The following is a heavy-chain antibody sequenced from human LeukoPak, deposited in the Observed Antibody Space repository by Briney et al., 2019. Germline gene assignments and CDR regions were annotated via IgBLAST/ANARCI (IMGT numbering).Heavy chain of an antibody. V-gene: IGHV4-39*07. CDR2: IYYSGST. Sequence: SETLSLTCTVSGGSITSSSYSWGWIRQPPGKGLEWIGSIYYSGSTYYNPSLKSRVTISVDTSKNQFSLKLSSVTAADTAVYYCARGYCSGGSCYSRSPYYYYGMDVWGQGTTVTVSS. CDR1: GGSITSSSYS. D-gene: IGHD2-15*01. J-gene: IGHJ6*02. CDR3: ARGYCSGGSCYSRSPYYYYGMDV.